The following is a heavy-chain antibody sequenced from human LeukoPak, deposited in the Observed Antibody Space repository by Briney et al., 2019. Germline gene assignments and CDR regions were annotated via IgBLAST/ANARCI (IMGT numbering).Heavy chain of an antibody. D-gene: IGHD4/OR15-4a*01. CDR1: GFTVSSNS. V-gene: IGHV3-53*01. CDR2: IYSDNT. Sequence: GGSLRLSCTVSGFTVSSNSMSWVRQAPGKGLEWVSFIYSDNTHYSDSVKGRFTISRDNSKNTLYLQMNSLRAEDTAVYYCARRAGAYSHPYDYWGQGTLVTVTS. J-gene: IGHJ4*02. CDR3: ARRAGAYSHPYDY.